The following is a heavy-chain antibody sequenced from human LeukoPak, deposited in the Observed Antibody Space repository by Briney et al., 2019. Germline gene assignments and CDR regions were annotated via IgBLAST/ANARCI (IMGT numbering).Heavy chain of an antibody. D-gene: IGHD6-19*01. J-gene: IGHJ4*02. CDR3: AKVNSGWYSGDY. CDR2: ISGSGGST. V-gene: IGHV3-23*01. Sequence: GGSLRLSCAASGFTFSSYAMTLVRQAPGKGLEWVSAISGSGGSTHYADSVKGRFTISRDNSKNTLYLQMNSLRAEDTAVYYCAKVNSGWYSGDYWGQGTLVTVSS. CDR1: GFTFSSYA.